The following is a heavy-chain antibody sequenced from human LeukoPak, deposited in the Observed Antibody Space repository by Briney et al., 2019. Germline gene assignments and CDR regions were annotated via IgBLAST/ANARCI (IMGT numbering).Heavy chain of an antibody. J-gene: IGHJ4*02. CDR2: IYHSGST. D-gene: IGHD5-18*01. CDR3: AREGVGGYNYAA. Sequence: SSETLSLTCAVSGVSISSGNWWTWVRQAPGKGLEWIGEIYHSGSTNYSPSLKSRVTISVDKSRNQFSLKMSSVTAADTAVYYCAREGVGGYNYAAWGQGTLVTVSS. CDR1: GVSISSGNW. V-gene: IGHV4-4*02.